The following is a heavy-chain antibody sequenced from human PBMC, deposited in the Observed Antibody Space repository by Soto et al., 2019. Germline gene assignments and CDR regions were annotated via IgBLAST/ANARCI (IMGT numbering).Heavy chain of an antibody. CDR2: ISYDGSNK. J-gene: IGHJ6*02. V-gene: IGHV3-30*18. D-gene: IGHD1-1*01. CDR3: AKDRTSRGLLFLERHYGMAV. CDR1: GFTFSSYG. Sequence: GGSLRLSCAASGFTFSSYGMHWVRQAPGKGLEWVAVISYDGSNKYYADSVKGRFTISRDNSKNTLYLQMNSLRAEDTAVYYCAKDRTSRGLLFLERHYGMAVCGQGTTVTVSS.